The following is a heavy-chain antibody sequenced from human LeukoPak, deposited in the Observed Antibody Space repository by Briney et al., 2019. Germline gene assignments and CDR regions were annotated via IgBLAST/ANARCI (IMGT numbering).Heavy chain of an antibody. D-gene: IGHD2-2*01. CDR2: IYTSGST. V-gene: IGHV4-4*07. CDR1: GGSISSYY. J-gene: IGHJ4*02. Sequence: SETLSLTCTVSGGSISSYYWSWIRQPAGKGLEWIGRIYTSGSTNYNPSLKSRVTMSVDTSKNQFSLKLSSVTAADTAVYYCARHGCSSTSCYYIYWGQGTLVTVSS. CDR3: ARHGCSSTSCYYIY.